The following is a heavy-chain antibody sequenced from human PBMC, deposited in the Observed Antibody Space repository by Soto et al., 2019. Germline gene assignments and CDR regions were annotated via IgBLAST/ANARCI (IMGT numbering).Heavy chain of an antibody. V-gene: IGHV3-23*01. J-gene: IGHJ4*02. CDR2: ISGSGGST. D-gene: IGHD6-25*01. CDR1: GFTFSSYA. CDR3: AKAAVFGGPMTAAADY. Sequence: EVQLLESGGGLVQPGGSLRLSCAASGFTFSSYAMSWGRQAPGKGLEWVSAISGSGGSTYYADSVKGRFTISRDNSKNTLYLQMNSLRAEDTAVYHCAKAAVFGGPMTAAADYWGQGTLVTVSS.